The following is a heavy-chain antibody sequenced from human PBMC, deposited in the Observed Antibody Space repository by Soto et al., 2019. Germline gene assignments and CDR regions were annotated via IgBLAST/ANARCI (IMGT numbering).Heavy chain of an antibody. V-gene: IGHV1-18*01. CDR1: GYTFTNFG. Sequence: QVQLVQSGAEVKKPGASVKVSCKASGYTFTNFGISWVRQAPGQGLEWMGWISAYNGNTNYAQKFQGRVTMTTDTTTSTAYTGLRILRCDDTAVYYCARERTPIDYWGQGTLVTVSS. CDR3: ARERTPIDY. J-gene: IGHJ4*02. D-gene: IGHD3-9*01. CDR2: ISAYNGNT.